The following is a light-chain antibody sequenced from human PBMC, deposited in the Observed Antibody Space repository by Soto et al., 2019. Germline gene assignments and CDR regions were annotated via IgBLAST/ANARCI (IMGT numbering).Light chain of an antibody. Sequence: CALTQPPSVSGAPGQRVTISCTGSSSNIGAGYDVHWYQQLPGTAPKLLIYGNSNRPSGVPDRFSGSKSGTSASLAITGLQAEDEADYYCQSYDSSLSAFFGAGTKVTVL. CDR1: SSNIGAGYD. CDR2: GNS. J-gene: IGLJ1*01. V-gene: IGLV1-40*01. CDR3: QSYDSSLSAF.